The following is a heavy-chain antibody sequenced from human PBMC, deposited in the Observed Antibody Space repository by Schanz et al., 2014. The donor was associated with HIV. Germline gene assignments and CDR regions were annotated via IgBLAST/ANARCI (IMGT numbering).Heavy chain of an antibody. CDR3: AKDRNYYESKYRGKGNYYYYYGMDV. CDR1: GFTFSSYA. CDR2: TSYDGTKK. V-gene: IGHV3-30*18. J-gene: IGHJ6*02. D-gene: IGHD3-22*01. Sequence: VQLLESGGGLVQPGGSLRLSCAASGFTFSSYAMSWVRQAPGKGLEWVAVTSYDGTKKHYADSVKGRFTISRDNSKNSLSLLIKSLRAEDAAVYYCAKDRNYYESKYRGKGNYYYYYGMDVWGQGTTVTVSS.